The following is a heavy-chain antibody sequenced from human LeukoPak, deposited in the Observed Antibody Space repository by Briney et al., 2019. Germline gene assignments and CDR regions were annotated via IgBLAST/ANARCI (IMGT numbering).Heavy chain of an antibody. J-gene: IGHJ5*02. V-gene: IGHV4-30-4*01. CDR1: GGSISSGDYY. CDR3: ARAGDKLLNWFDP. Sequence: KPSETLSLTCTVSGGSISSGDYYWSWIRQPPGKGLEWIGYIYYSGSTYYNPSLKSRITISVDTSNNQFSLKLSSVTAAGTAVYYCARAGDKLLNWFDPWGQGTLVTVSS. D-gene: IGHD1-14*01. CDR2: IYYSGST.